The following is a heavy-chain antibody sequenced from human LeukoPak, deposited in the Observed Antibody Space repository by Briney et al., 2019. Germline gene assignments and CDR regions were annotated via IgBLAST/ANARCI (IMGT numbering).Heavy chain of an antibody. CDR3: ARNRGYSSYDAFDI. Sequence: ASVKVSCKASGYTFTSYDINWVRQATGQGLEWMGWMNPNSGNTGYAQKFQGRVTMTRNTSISTAYMELSSLRSEDTAVYYCARNRGYSSYDAFDIWGQGTMVTVSS. J-gene: IGHJ3*02. CDR1: GYTFTSYD. D-gene: IGHD5-18*01. CDR2: MNPNSGNT. V-gene: IGHV1-8*01.